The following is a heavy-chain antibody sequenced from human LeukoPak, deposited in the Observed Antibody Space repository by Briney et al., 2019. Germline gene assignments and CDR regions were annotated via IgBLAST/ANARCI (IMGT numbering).Heavy chain of an antibody. Sequence: GGSLRLSCAASGFTFDDYTMHWVRQAPGKVLEWVSLISWDGGSTYYADSVKGRFTISRDNSKNSLYLQMNSLRTEDTALYYCAKDINRWSRAAAADTFDYWGQGTLVTVSS. V-gene: IGHV3-43*01. CDR1: GFTFDDYT. CDR2: ISWDGGST. J-gene: IGHJ4*02. D-gene: IGHD6-13*01. CDR3: AKDINRWSRAAAADTFDY.